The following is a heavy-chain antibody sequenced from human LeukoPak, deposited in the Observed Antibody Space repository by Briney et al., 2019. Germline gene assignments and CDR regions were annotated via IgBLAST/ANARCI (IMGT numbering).Heavy chain of an antibody. CDR3: ARAKYSSSPGYFDY. CDR1: GGTFSNYA. J-gene: IGHJ4*02. Sequence: GASVKVSCKASGGTFSNYAISWVRQAPGQGLEWMEGIIPLFGSADYAQKFQGRVTFTADESTSTAYMELSSLRPEDTAVYYCARAKYSSSPGYFDYWGQGTLVTVSS. V-gene: IGHV1-69*13. CDR2: IIPLFGSA. D-gene: IGHD6-6*01.